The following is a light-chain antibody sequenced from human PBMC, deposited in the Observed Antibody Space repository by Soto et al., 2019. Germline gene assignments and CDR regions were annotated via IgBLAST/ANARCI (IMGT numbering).Light chain of an antibody. V-gene: IGKV3D-11*03. CDR2: DTS. CDR1: QGIGDT. CDR3: QRQGS. Sequence: EVVMRQSPATLSVSPGEGATLSCRASQGIGDTLAWYQHKPGQTPRLLIYDTSTRATGIPDRFSGSGSGTDFTHTIIKLKPDHFAVHPSQRQGSFGQGTKVDIK. J-gene: IGKJ1*01.